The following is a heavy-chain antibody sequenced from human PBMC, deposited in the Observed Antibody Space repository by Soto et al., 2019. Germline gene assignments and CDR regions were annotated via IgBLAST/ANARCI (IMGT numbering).Heavy chain of an antibody. CDR2: IIPIFGTA. J-gene: IGHJ4*02. D-gene: IGHD3-16*02. CDR1: GGTFSSYA. CDR3: ARDNYDYVWGSYRDRRMYYFDY. V-gene: IGHV1-69*06. Sequence: QVQLVQSGAEVKKPGSSVKVSCKASGGTFSSYAISWVRQAPGQGLEWMGGIIPIFGTANYAQKFQGRVTITADTSTSTAYMELSSLRSEDTAVYYCARDNYDYVWGSYRDRRMYYFDYWGQGTLVTVSS.